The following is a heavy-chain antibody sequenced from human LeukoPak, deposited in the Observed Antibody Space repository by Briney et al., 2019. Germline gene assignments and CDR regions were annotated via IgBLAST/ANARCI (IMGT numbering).Heavy chain of an antibody. V-gene: IGHV3-23*01. CDR1: GFTFGIYA. Sequence: GGSLRLSCAASGFTFGIYAMSWVRQAPGKGLEWVSGISGSASTYYADSVKGRFTISRDNSKNTLYLQMSSLRAEDTAVYYCAISGGYWAWAHWGQGALVTVSS. CDR2: ISGSAST. J-gene: IGHJ4*02. D-gene: IGHD1-26*01. CDR3: AISGGYWAWAH.